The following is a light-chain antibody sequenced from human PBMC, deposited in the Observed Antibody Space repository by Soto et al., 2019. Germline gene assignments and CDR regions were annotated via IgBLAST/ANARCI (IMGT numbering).Light chain of an antibody. V-gene: IGLV2-14*01. CDR1: SSDVGGYNY. CDR2: EVR. J-gene: IGLJ1*01. Sequence: QSVLTQPASVSGSLGQSITISCTGTSSDVGGYNYVSWYQRHPGTAPKLLIYEVRHRPSGVPNRFSGSKSGSTASLTISGLQADDEADYFCSSYTYTNTHVLGSGTKVTVL. CDR3: SSYTYTNTHV.